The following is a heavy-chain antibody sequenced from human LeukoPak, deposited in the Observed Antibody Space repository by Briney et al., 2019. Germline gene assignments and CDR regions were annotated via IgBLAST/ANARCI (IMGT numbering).Heavy chain of an antibody. J-gene: IGHJ5*02. V-gene: IGHV3-23*01. CDR2: ISGSGGST. CDR1: GFTFSSYA. D-gene: IGHD2-2*01. CDR3: ARESTDCSSTSCYGGWFDP. Sequence: PGGSLRLSCAASGFTFSSYAMSWVRQAPGKGLEWVSAISGSGGSTYYADSVKCRFTISRDNSKNTLYLQMNSLRAEDTAVYYCARESTDCSSTSCYGGWFDPWGQGTLVTVSS.